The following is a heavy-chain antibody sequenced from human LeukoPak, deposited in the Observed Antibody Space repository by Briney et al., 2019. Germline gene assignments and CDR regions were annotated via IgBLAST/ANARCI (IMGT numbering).Heavy chain of an antibody. CDR1: GYTFTSYA. Sequence: ASVKVSCKASGYTFTSYAMNWVRQAPGQGLEWMGWINTNTGNPRYAQGFTGRFVFSLDTSVSTAYLQISSLKAEDTAVYYCAREKGWGIAARPGYYYYYMDVWGKGTTVTVSS. D-gene: IGHD6-6*01. J-gene: IGHJ6*03. V-gene: IGHV7-4-1*02. CDR3: AREKGWGIAARPGYYYYYMDV. CDR2: INTNTGNP.